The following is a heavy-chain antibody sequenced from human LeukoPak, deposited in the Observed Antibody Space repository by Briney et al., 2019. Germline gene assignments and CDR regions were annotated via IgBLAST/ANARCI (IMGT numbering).Heavy chain of an antibody. D-gene: IGHD6-19*01. J-gene: IGHJ4*02. CDR1: GFTFSSYA. CDR3: AKGSIAVAGRYYFDY. CDR2: ISGSGGST. V-gene: IGHV3-23*01. Sequence: PGGSLRLSCAASGFTFSSYAMSWVRQAPGKGLEWVSGISGSGGSTYYTDSVKGRFTTSRDNSKNTLYLQLNSLRAEDTAVYYCAKGSIAVAGRYYFDYWGQGTLVTVSS.